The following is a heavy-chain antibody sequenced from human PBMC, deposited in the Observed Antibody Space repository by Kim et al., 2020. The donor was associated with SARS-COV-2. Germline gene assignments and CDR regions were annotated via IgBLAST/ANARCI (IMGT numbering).Heavy chain of an antibody. J-gene: IGHJ4*02. CDR3: ARDNGPD. CDR2: SGGST. D-gene: IGHD2-8*01. Sequence: SGGSTDYADSVKGRFTISRDNSKNTLYLQMNSLRAEDTAVYYCARDNGPDWGQGTLVTVSS. V-gene: IGHV3-66*01.